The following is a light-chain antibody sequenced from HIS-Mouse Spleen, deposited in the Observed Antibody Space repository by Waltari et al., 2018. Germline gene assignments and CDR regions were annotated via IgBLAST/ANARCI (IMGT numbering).Light chain of an antibody. CDR2: YVS. CDR3: SSYTSSSTYV. J-gene: IGLJ1*01. CDR1: SSDVGGYNY. Sequence: QSALTQPASVSGSPGQSITISCTGTSSDVGGYNYVSWYQQHPAKAPKLMIYYVSNRPSGVSNRFSGSKSGNTASLTISGLQAEDEADYYCSSYTSSSTYVFGTGTKVTVL. V-gene: IGLV2-14*03.